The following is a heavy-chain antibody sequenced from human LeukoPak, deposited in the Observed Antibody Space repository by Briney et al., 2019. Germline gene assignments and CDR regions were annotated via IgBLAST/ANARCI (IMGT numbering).Heavy chain of an antibody. V-gene: IGHV4-39*01. D-gene: IGHD3-22*01. J-gene: IGHJ4*02. Sequence: SETLSLTCTVCGGSISSSSCYWGWIRQPPGKGLEWIGSIYYSGYTYYNPSLKSRLTMSVDTSKNQFSLKLSSVTAADTAVYYCARHDYDSSGYRRDYYFDYWGQGTLVTVSS. CDR3: ARHDYDSSGYRRDYYFDY. CDR2: IYYSGYT. CDR1: GGSISSSSCY.